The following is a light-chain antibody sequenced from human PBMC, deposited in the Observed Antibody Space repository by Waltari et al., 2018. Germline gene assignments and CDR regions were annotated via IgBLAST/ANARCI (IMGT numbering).Light chain of an antibody. J-gene: IGLJ3*02. Sequence: SYELTQPPSVSVSPGQTASITCSGDKLGDKYASWYQQKPGQSPVLVIYQDNKRPSGIPERFSGSNSGNTATLTISGTQGMDEADYYGLAWDSSTAWVFGGGTKLTVL. CDR1: KLGDKY. CDR2: QDN. CDR3: LAWDSSTAWV. V-gene: IGLV3-1*01.